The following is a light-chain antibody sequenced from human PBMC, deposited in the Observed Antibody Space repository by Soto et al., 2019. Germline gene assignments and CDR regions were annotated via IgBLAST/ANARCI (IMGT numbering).Light chain of an antibody. J-gene: IGKJ4*01. V-gene: IGKV1-33*01. CDR3: QHYDTLLLT. Sequence: DIQMTQSPSSLSASVGDRVTITCQASQDINTYLHWYQQKPGKAPNLLIYDASKLETGVPSRFSGGESGTDFTFTVTSLQPEDVAKYFCQHYDTLLLTFGGGTKVEL. CDR1: QDINTY. CDR2: DAS.